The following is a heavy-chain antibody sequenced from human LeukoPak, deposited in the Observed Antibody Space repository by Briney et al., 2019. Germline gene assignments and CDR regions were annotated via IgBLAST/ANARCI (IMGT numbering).Heavy chain of an antibody. CDR1: GFTFSNYA. CDR3: ARRGESASYGDYRFDY. V-gene: IGHV3-23*01. CDR2: ISGSSGLT. D-gene: IGHD4-17*01. J-gene: IGHJ4*02. Sequence: GGSLRLSCAASGFTFSNYAMSWVRQAPGRGLEWVSAISGSSGLTYYADSVKGRFTISRDNSKNTPFLQMNSLRAEDTAVYYCARRGESASYGDYRFDYWGQGTLVTVSS.